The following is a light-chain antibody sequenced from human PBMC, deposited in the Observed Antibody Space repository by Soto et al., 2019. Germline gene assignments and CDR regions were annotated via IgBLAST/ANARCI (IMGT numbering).Light chain of an antibody. J-gene: IGLJ1*01. CDR1: SSDVGGHDY. Sequence: QSALTQPRSVSGSPGQSVTVSCTGTSSDVGGHDYVSWYQHHPGKAPKLIIYAVTKRPSGVPDRFSGSKSGNTASLTISGLQAEDEADYHCCSYAGKYFYVFGSGTKVTVL. CDR2: AVT. CDR3: CSYAGKYFYV. V-gene: IGLV2-11*01.